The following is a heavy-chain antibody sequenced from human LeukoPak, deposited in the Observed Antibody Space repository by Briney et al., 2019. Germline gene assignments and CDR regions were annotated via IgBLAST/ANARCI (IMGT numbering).Heavy chain of an antibody. CDR1: GGSISSGSYY. Sequence: SETLSLTCTVSGGSISSGSYYWSWIRQPAGKGLEWIGRIYTSGSTNYNPSLKSRVTISVDTSKNQFSLKLSSVTAADAAVYYCARIAARVYYYYMDVWGKGTMVTVSS. D-gene: IGHD6-6*01. V-gene: IGHV4-61*02. CDR2: IYTSGST. CDR3: ARIAARVYYYYMDV. J-gene: IGHJ6*03.